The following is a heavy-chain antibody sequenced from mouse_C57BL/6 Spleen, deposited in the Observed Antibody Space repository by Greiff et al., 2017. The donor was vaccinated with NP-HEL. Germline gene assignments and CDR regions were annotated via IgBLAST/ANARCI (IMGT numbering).Heavy chain of an antibody. CDR1: GYAFSSSW. J-gene: IGHJ2*01. Sequence: VQLQESGPELVKPGASVKISCKASGYAFSSSWMNWVKQRPGKGLEWIGRIYPGDGGTNYNGKFKGKATLTADKSSSTAYMQLSSLTSEDSAVYFCAASYYGSSYVGYWGQGTTLTVSS. V-gene: IGHV1-82*01. D-gene: IGHD1-1*01. CDR3: AASYYGSSYVGY. CDR2: IYPGDGGT.